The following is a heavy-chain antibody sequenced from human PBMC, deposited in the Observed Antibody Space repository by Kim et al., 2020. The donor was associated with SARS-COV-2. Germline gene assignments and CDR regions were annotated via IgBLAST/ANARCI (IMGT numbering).Heavy chain of an antibody. V-gene: IGHV3-33*01. Sequence: YADSVKGRFTISRDNSKNTLYLQMNSLRAEDTAVYYCARGQYSSPKTIDYWGQGTLVTVSS. J-gene: IGHJ4*02. CDR3: ARGQYSSPKTIDY. D-gene: IGHD6-6*01.